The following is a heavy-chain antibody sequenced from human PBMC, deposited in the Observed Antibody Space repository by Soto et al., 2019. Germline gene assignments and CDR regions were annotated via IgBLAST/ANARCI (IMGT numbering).Heavy chain of an antibody. Sequence: GGSLRLSCAASGFTFSSYWMSWVRQAPGKGLEWVANIKQDGSEKYYVDSVKGRFTISRDNAKNSLYLQMNSLRAEDTAVYYCARMFGAYYYDSSGYYDYYYGMDVWGQGTTVTVSS. CDR1: GFTFSSYW. CDR3: ARMFGAYYYDSSGYYDYYYGMDV. J-gene: IGHJ6*02. D-gene: IGHD3-22*01. CDR2: IKQDGSEK. V-gene: IGHV3-7*05.